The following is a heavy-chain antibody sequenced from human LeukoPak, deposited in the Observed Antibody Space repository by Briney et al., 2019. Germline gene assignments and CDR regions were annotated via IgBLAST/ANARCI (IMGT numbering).Heavy chain of an antibody. J-gene: IGHJ6*03. CDR2: IYYSGST. V-gene: IGHV4-59*01. Sequence: PSETLSLTCTVSGGSISSYYWSWIRQPPGKGPEWIGYIYYSGSTNYNPSLKSRVTISVDTSKNQFSLKLSSVTAADTAVYYCARVGPYYYYMDVWGKGTTVTVSS. CDR1: GGSISSYY. CDR3: ARVGPYYYYMDV.